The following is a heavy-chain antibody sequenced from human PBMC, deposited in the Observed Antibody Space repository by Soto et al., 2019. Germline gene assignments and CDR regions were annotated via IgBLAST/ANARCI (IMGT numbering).Heavy chain of an antibody. J-gene: IGHJ5*02. Sequence: PSETLSLTCTVSGGSISSGDYYWSWIRQPPGKGLEWIGYIYYSGSTYYNPSLKSRVTISVDTSKNQFSLKLSSVTAADTAVYYCARLHAINNWFDPWGQGTLVTGSS. D-gene: IGHD2-8*01. CDR1: GGSISSGDYY. CDR3: ARLHAINNWFDP. V-gene: IGHV4-30-4*01. CDR2: IYYSGST.